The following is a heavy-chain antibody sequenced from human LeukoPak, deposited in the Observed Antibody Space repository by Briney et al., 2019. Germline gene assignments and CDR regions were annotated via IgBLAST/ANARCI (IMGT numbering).Heavy chain of an antibody. J-gene: IGHJ4*02. CDR1: GASISSYY. Sequence: PSETLSLTCTVSGASISSYYWSWIRQPPGKGLEWIGYIYYSGSTNYNPSLKSRVTISVDTSKNQFSLKLSSVTAADTAVYYCARHDFGWLQFGYWGQGTLVTVSS. CDR2: IYYSGST. D-gene: IGHD5-24*01. V-gene: IGHV4-59*08. CDR3: ARHDFGWLQFGY.